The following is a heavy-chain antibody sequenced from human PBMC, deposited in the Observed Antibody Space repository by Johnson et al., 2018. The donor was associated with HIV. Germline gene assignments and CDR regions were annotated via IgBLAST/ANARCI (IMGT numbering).Heavy chain of an antibody. CDR2: INSDGSST. Sequence: VQLVESGGGLVQPGGSLRLSCADSGFTFSGFWMHWVRQAPGKGLVWVSRINSDGSSTSYADSVKGRFTISRDNAKNTLYLQMNSLRAEDTAVYYCARASSSSGAFDIWGQGAMVTVSS. D-gene: IGHD6-6*01. V-gene: IGHV3-74*02. J-gene: IGHJ3*02. CDR1: GFTFSGFW. CDR3: ARASSSSGAFDI.